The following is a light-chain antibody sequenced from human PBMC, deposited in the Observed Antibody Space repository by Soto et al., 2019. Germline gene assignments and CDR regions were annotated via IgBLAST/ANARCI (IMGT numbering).Light chain of an antibody. CDR3: FSYAGSSTWV. Sequence: QSVLTQPASVSGSPGQSITIAFTGTRSDIGSYNSIAWYQQHPGKAPRVMIFGVTKRPSGISNRFSGSKSGFTASLTISGLQAEDEADYFCFSYAGSSTWVFGGGTKLTVL. J-gene: IGLJ3*02. CDR1: RSDIGSYNS. V-gene: IGLV2-23*02. CDR2: GVT.